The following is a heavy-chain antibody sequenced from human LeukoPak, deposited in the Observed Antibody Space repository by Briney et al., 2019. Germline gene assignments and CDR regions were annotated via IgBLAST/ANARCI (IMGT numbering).Heavy chain of an antibody. CDR1: GVSISSXX. CDR3: ARGTSSPDY. J-gene: IGHJ4*02. Sequence: SETLSLTCTVSGVSISSXXXXXIRQPPGKGLEYIGYIYYSGXXXYNPSLKSRVTISVDTSKNQFSLKLSSVTAADTAVYYCARGTSSPDYWGQGTLVTVSS. CDR2: IYYSGXX. V-gene: IGHV4-59*01.